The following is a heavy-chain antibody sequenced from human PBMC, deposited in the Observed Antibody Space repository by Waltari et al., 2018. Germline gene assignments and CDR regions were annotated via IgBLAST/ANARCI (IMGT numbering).Heavy chain of an antibody. V-gene: IGHV3-23*01. J-gene: IGHJ3*02. CDR2: ISGSGGST. D-gene: IGHD6-19*01. Sequence: EVQLLESGGGLVQPGGSLRLSCAASGFTFSSYAMSWVRQAPGKGLGWVAAISGSGGSTYYADSVKGRFTISRDNSKNTLYLQMNSLRAEDTAVYYCAKDRGSGWSIDAFDIWGQGTMVTVSS. CDR3: AKDRGSGWSIDAFDI. CDR1: GFTFSSYA.